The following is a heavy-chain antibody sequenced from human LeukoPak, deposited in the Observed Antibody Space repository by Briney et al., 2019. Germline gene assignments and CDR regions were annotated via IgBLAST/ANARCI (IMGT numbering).Heavy chain of an antibody. J-gene: IGHJ6*02. CDR3: ARDSYFDWLLYRNYGMDV. Sequence: PGRSLRLSCAASGFTFSSYAMHWVRQAPGKGLEWVAVISYDGSNKYYADSVKGRFTISRDNSKNTLYLQMNSLRAEDTAVYYCARDSYFDWLLYRNYGMDVWGQGTTVTVPS. CDR1: GFTFSSYA. D-gene: IGHD3-9*01. V-gene: IGHV3-30-3*01. CDR2: ISYDGSNK.